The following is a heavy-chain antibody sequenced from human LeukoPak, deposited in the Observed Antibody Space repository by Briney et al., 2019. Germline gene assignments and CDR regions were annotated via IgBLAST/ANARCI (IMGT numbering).Heavy chain of an antibody. V-gene: IGHV4-4*02. CDR1: GGSILTTNW. J-gene: IGHJ4*02. CDR3: ARHSDYYDSSGYFDS. D-gene: IGHD3-22*01. CDR2: LYYSGGT. Sequence: SGTLSLTCAVSGGSILTTNWWSWVRQPPGKGLEWIGSLYYSGGTYSNPSLKSRVTISVDTSKNQFSLKLSSVTAADTAVYYCARHSDYYDSSGYFDSWGQGTQVTVSS.